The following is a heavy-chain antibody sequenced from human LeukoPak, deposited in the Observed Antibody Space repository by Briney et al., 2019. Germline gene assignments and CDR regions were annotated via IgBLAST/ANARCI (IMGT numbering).Heavy chain of an antibody. D-gene: IGHD2-2*03. V-gene: IGHV1-18*01. Sequence: ASVTVPYKASGYSFTSFGFTWVRQAPGQGLEWMGWISVYNDNAKYSQNFQGRVTLTTDVYTSTASMELRSLRVDDTAVYYCARDPGYCRTATCPNWFEPSGAESLGSVSS. CDR1: GYSFTSFG. CDR2: ISVYNDNA. CDR3: ARDPGYCRTATCPNWFEP. J-gene: IGHJ5*02.